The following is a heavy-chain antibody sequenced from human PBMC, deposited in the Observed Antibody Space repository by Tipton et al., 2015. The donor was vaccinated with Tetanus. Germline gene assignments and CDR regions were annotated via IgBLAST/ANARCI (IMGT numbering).Heavy chain of an antibody. Sequence: VQLVQSGGGLIQPGGSLRLSCAASGFTVSSNYMSWVRQAPGKGLEWVSVIYSGGSTYYADSVKGRFTISRDNSKNTLYLQMNSLRAEDTAVYYCARARIGMATSGLGDWGQGTLVTVSS. J-gene: IGHJ4*02. CDR2: IYSGGST. D-gene: IGHD5-24*01. CDR3: ARARIGMATSGLGD. CDR1: GFTVSSNY. V-gene: IGHV3-53*01.